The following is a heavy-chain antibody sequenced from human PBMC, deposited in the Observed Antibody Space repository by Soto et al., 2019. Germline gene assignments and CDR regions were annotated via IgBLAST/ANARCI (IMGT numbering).Heavy chain of an antibody. V-gene: IGHV1-18*04. Sequence: ASVKVSCKASGYTFTSYGISWVRQAPGQGLEWMGWISAYNGNTNYAQKLQGRVTMTTDTSTSTAYMELRSLRSDDTAVYYCARGNDCSSTSCYYYGSGSLYYWGQGTLVTVSS. CDR2: ISAYNGNT. J-gene: IGHJ4*02. CDR1: GYTFTSYG. CDR3: ARGNDCSSTSCYYYGSGSLYY. D-gene: IGHD2-2*01.